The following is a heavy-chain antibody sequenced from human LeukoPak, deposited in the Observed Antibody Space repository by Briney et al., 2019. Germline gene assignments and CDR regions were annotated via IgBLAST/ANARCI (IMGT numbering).Heavy chain of an antibody. CDR2: ISSGGDIM. CDR1: GLRFSDYY. CDR3: ATNLIGAGEYFQQ. J-gene: IGHJ1*01. V-gene: IGHV3-11*01. Sequence: GGSLRLSCAASGLRFSDYYVSWIRQAPGKGLQWVSYISSGGDIMHYADSVKGRFTSSRDNAKNSGYLEMNSLGAEDTAVYYCATNLIGAGEYFQQWARAPWSPSPQ. D-gene: IGHD2/OR15-2a*01.